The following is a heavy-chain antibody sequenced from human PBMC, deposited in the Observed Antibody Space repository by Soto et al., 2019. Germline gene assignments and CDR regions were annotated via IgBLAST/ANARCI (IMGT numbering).Heavy chain of an antibody. D-gene: IGHD6-6*01. CDR3: ARVLESIAARPPNYYYYGMDV. V-gene: IGHV3-23*01. Sequence: PGGSLRLSCAACGFPLRNYATRWVRQAPGKGLEWVSGISGSGGTTHYADSVKGRFTISRDNSKNTLYLQMNSLRAEDTAVYYCARVLESIAARPPNYYYYGMDVWGQGTTVTVSS. CDR1: GFPLRNYA. J-gene: IGHJ6*02. CDR2: ISGSGGTT.